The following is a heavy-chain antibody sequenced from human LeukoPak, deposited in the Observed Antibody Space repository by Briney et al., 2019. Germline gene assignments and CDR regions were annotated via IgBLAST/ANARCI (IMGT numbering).Heavy chain of an antibody. D-gene: IGHD6-19*01. Sequence: PGGSLRLPCAASGFTFSSYSMNWVRQAPGKGLEWVSYISSSSTIYYADSVKGRFTISRDNAKNSLYLQMNSLRAEDTAVYYCAKLIVAGTPSNFDYWGQGTLVTVSS. CDR1: GFTFSSYS. CDR3: AKLIVAGTPSNFDY. J-gene: IGHJ4*02. V-gene: IGHV3-48*01. CDR2: ISSSSTI.